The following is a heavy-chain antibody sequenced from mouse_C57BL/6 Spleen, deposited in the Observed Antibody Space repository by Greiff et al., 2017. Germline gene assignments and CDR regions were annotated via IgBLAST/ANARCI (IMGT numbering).Heavy chain of an antibody. Sequence: QVQLQQPGAELVRPGSSVKLSCKASGYTFTSYWMHWVKQRPIQGLEWIGNIDPSDSETHYNQKFKDKATLTVDKSSSTAYMQLSSLTSEDSAVYYCAAYGSSYVFADWGQGALVTVSA. CDR2: IDPSDSET. J-gene: IGHJ3*01. CDR3: AAYGSSYVFAD. D-gene: IGHD1-1*01. CDR1: GYTFTSYW. V-gene: IGHV1-52*01.